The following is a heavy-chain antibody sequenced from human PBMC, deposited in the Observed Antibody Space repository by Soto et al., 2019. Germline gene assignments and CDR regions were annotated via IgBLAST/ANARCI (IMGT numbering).Heavy chain of an antibody. CDR2: IVIGGTT. V-gene: IGHV3-23*01. CDR1: GFTFSSYA. D-gene: IGHD3-16*01. J-gene: IGHJ4*02. Sequence: EVQLLESGGGLVQPGGSLRLSCAASGFTFSSYAMSWVRQAPGKGLEWVSAIVIGGTTYYADSVKGRFTISRDNSKNTRYLTMNSLRAEDTAVYYCAKDPALWGETIDSWGQGTLVTVSS. CDR3: AKDPALWGETIDS.